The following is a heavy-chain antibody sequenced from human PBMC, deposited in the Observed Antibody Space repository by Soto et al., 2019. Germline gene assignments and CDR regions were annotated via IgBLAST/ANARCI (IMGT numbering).Heavy chain of an antibody. CDR2: FIPIFGTA. CDR3: ARSGYSYGPNMD. CDR1: RGSFSASG. Sequence: LVQSGAEVKKPGSSVKVSCRAGRGSFSASGFSWVRQAPGQGLEWVGGFIPIFGTANDAQKFQDRVTMTADEATSTVYMELRSLRSEDTALYYCARSGYSYGPNMDWGQGTLVTVST. J-gene: IGHJ4*02. V-gene: IGHV1-69*01. D-gene: IGHD5-18*01.